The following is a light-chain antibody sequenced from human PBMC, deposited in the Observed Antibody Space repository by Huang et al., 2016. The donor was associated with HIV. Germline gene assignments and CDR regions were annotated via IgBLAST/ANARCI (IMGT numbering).Light chain of an antibody. Sequence: DIQMTQSPSSLSASVGDRVTLSCRSSQSFSSSLNWYQHRPGKAPKLLIYAASSLQSGVPSRFSGSGSGTDFSLTINSLQPEDFATYYCQQSDSTPYTFGQGTKLEIK. CDR2: AAS. V-gene: IGKV1-39*01. J-gene: IGKJ2*01. CDR1: QSFSSS. CDR3: QQSDSTPYT.